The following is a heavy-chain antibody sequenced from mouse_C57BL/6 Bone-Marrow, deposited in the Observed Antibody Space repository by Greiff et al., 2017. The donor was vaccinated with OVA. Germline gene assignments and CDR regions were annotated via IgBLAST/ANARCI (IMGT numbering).Heavy chain of an antibody. V-gene: IGHV1-50*01. CDR2: IDPSDSYT. J-gene: IGHJ4*01. Sequence: QVQLQQPGAELVKPGASVKLSCKASGYTFTSYWMQWVKQRPGQGLEWIGEIDPSDSYTNYNQKFKGKATLTVDTSSSTAYMQLSSLTSEDSAVYYWAKSRGSYAMDYWGQGTSVTVSS. CDR3: AKSRGSYAMDY. CDR1: GYTFTSYW.